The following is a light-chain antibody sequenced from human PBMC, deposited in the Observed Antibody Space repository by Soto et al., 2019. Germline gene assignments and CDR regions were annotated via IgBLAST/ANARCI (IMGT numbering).Light chain of an antibody. Sequence: EIVLTQSPGTLPLSPGQRATLSCRASQSVSSNYLAWYQQKPGQAPRLLIHGASSRATAIPDRFSGSGSGTDFTLTISRLEPEDFAMYYCQQYGTSPQTFGQGTKVEIK. CDR3: QQYGTSPQT. CDR2: GAS. V-gene: IGKV3-20*01. J-gene: IGKJ2*01. CDR1: QSVSSNY.